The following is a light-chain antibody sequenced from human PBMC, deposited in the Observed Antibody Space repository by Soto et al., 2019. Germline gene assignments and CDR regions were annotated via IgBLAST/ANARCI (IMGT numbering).Light chain of an antibody. V-gene: IGKV3-15*01. CDR2: GTS. CDR3: QQYTKWPLFT. Sequence: EIVMTQSPATLYVSPGERATLSCRASHSVSSNLAWYQQRRGQAPRLLIYGTSTRATGIPARFSGSGSGTEFTLTISSLQSEDFAVYYCQQYTKWPLFTFGPGTRVD. J-gene: IGKJ3*01. CDR1: HSVSSN.